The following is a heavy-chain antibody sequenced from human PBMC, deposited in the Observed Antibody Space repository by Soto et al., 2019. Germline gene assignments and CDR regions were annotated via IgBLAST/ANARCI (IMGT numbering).Heavy chain of an antibody. Sequence: SETLSLTCAVYGGPFSGYYWSWIRQPPGKGLEWIGEINHSGSTNYNPSLKSRVTISVDTSKNQFSLKLSSVTAADTAVYYCARTYYYDSSGYYYAHYYYYYGMDVWGQGTTVTVS. V-gene: IGHV4-34*01. J-gene: IGHJ6*02. CDR3: ARTYYYDSSGYYYAHYYYYYGMDV. D-gene: IGHD3-22*01. CDR1: GGPFSGYY. CDR2: INHSGST.